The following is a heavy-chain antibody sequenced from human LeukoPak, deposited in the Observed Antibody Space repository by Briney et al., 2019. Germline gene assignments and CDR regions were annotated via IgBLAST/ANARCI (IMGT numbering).Heavy chain of an antibody. D-gene: IGHD3-10*01. V-gene: IGHV3-15*01. CDR3: ATDLGLTMIRGVIVH. Sequence: GGSLRLSCAASGFTFTNAWMAWVRQAPGKGLEWVGRIKSKGDGETTDYAAPVKGRFTMSRDDSKATLYLQMNSLKAEDTAVYYCATDLGLTMIRGVIVHWGQGALVTVSS. J-gene: IGHJ4*02. CDR1: GFTFTNAW. CDR2: IKSKGDGETT.